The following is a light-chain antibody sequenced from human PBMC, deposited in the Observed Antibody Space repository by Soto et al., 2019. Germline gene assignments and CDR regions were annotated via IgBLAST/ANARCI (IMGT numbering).Light chain of an antibody. Sequence: EVVMTQSPATLSVSPGERATLSCRASETVATNLAWYQQKPGQAPRLLISGASTRAAGISDRFRGSGSGTEFTLTISSLQSEDFAVYYCQHYNNWLGTFGGGTKVDIK. CDR3: QHYNNWLGT. V-gene: IGKV3-15*01. CDR1: ETVATN. CDR2: GAS. J-gene: IGKJ4*01.